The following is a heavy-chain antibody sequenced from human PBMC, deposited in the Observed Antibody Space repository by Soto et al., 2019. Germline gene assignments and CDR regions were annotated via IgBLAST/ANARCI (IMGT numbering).Heavy chain of an antibody. V-gene: IGHV3-23*01. CDR2: ISGSGGST. Sequence: PGGSLRLSCAASGFTFSSFAMSWVRQAPGKGLDWVSAISGSGGSTYSADSVKGRFTISRDNSKNTLYLQMSSLRAEDTAVYYCAKDRAWLLSDFDYWGQGTLVTVSS. J-gene: IGHJ4*02. CDR1: GFTFSSFA. D-gene: IGHD3-9*01. CDR3: AKDRAWLLSDFDY.